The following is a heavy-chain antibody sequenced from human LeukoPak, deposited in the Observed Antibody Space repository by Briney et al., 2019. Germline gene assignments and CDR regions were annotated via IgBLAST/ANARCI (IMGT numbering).Heavy chain of an antibody. CDR1: SGSLCGYY. J-gene: IGHJ2*01. CDR3: ARGVDL. V-gene: IGHV4-34*01. CDR2: ITHSGSP. Sequence: SETLSLTCCVSSGSLCGYYWRWIRQPPGGGLEWLGEITHSGSPNYNPSLKSRVTISGDTSKKQFSLNLKSVTAADTGVYYCARGVDLWGRGTPVTVSS.